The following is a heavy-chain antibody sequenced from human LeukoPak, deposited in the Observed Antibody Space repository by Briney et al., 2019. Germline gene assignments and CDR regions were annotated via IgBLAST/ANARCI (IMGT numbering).Heavy chain of an antibody. D-gene: IGHD6-13*01. CDR1: GFTFSSYA. CDR2: ISGSGGST. V-gene: IGHV3-23*01. CDR3: ARVIRAAPGKGYFDY. J-gene: IGHJ4*02. Sequence: GGSLRLSCAASGFTFSSYAMSWVRQAPGKGLEWVSAISGSGGSTYYADSVKGRFTISRDNSKNTLYLQMNSLRAEDTAVYYCARVIRAAPGKGYFDYWGQGTLVTVFS.